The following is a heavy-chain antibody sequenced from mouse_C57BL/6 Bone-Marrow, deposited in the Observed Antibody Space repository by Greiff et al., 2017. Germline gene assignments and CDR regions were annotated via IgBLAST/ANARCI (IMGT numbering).Heavy chain of an antibody. J-gene: IGHJ1*03. V-gene: IGHV1-81*01. Sequence: LVESGAELARPGASVKLSCKASGYTFTSYGISWVKQRTGQGLEWIGEIYPRSGNTYYNEKFKGKATLTADKSSSTAYMELRSLTSEDSAVYFCARSYYYGSSYIWYFDVWGTGTTVTVSS. CDR2: IYPRSGNT. CDR3: ARSYYYGSSYIWYFDV. D-gene: IGHD1-1*01. CDR1: GYTFTSYG.